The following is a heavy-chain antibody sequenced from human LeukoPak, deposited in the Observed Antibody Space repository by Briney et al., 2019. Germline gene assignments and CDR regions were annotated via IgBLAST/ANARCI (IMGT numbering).Heavy chain of an antibody. Sequence: AGGSLRLSCAASGFTFDDYAMHWVRQAPGKGLEWVSGISWNSGSIGYADSVKGRFTISRDNSKNTLYLQMNSLRAEDTAVYYCAKHIAAAGTGGYFDYWGQGTLVTVSS. D-gene: IGHD6-13*01. CDR1: GFTFDDYA. J-gene: IGHJ4*02. CDR2: ISWNSGSI. V-gene: IGHV3-9*01. CDR3: AKHIAAAGTGGYFDY.